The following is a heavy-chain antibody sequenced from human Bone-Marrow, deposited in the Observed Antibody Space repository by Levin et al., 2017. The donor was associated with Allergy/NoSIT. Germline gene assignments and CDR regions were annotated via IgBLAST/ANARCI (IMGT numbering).Heavy chain of an antibody. Sequence: GGSLRLSCEASGFTFSDYGMHWVRQAPGKGLEWVAVISYDGSSEYYADSVKGRFIISRDNSKSTLHLQMSSPRADDTAVYYCAKGSRRLRLGGCHLDHWGQGNLVIVSS. D-gene: IGHD3-16*01. CDR1: GFTFSDYG. CDR3: AKGSRRLRLGGCHLDH. V-gene: IGHV3-30*18. J-gene: IGHJ4*02. CDR2: ISYDGSSE.